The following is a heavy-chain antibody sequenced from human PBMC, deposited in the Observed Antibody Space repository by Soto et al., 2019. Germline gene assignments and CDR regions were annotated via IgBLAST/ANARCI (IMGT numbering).Heavy chain of an antibody. V-gene: IGHV1-18*01. D-gene: IGHD1-1*01. CDR3: ARGRRGADY. CDR1: GYRFTDFT. Sequence: QVHLVQSGPEVKKPGASVRVSCKTSGYRFTDFTLTWVRQAPGQGLEWMGWINPYNTNANYAEEIQGRVTMTTDTSTTTAYMELRSLRYDDTAIYYCARGRRGADYWGQGTLVTVSS. J-gene: IGHJ4*02. CDR2: INPYNTNA.